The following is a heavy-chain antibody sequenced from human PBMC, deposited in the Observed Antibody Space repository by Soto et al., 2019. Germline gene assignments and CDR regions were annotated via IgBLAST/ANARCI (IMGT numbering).Heavy chain of an antibody. Sequence: PGGSLRLSCAASGFTFSSYGMHWVRQAPGKGLEWVAVISYDGSNKYYADSVKGRFTISRDNSKKTLYLQMNSLRAEDTAVYYCAKVTWYSSGWYDDDYWGQGTLVTVSS. J-gene: IGHJ4*02. V-gene: IGHV3-30*18. CDR2: ISYDGSNK. D-gene: IGHD6-19*01. CDR1: GFTFSSYG. CDR3: AKVTWYSSGWYDDDY.